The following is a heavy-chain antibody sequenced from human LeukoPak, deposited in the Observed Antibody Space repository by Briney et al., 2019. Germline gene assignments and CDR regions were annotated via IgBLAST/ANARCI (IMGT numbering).Heavy chain of an antibody. CDR1: GLTFENYS. V-gene: IGHV3-72*01. Sequence: GGSLRLSCTASGLTFENYSLAWVRQAPGKGLEWVGRTRNKPNSYTTEYAASVKGRFTISRDDSKNSLYLQMNSLKTEDTAVYYCARVGVVQGSYYFDYWGQGTLVTVSS. CDR3: ARVGVVQGSYYFDY. CDR2: TRNKPNSYTT. J-gene: IGHJ4*02. D-gene: IGHD2-15*01.